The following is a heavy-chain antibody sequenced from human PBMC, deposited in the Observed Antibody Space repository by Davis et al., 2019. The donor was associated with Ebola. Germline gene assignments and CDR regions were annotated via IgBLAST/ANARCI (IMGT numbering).Heavy chain of an antibody. V-gene: IGHV5-51*01. CDR1: GYSFSNFW. J-gene: IGHJ5*02. Sequence: GESLKISCKGSGYSFSNFWIGWVRQMPGKGLEWMGIIYPGDSDTRYSPSLQGPVTISADKSINTAYLQWSSLKASDTAMYYCTQQSSIKGNGFDPWGQGTLVTVSS. D-gene: IGHD6-13*01. CDR2: IYPGDSDT. CDR3: TQQSSIKGNGFDP.